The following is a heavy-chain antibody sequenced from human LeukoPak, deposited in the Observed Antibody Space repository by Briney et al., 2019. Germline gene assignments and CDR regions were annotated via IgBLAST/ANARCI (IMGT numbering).Heavy chain of an antibody. CDR1: GFNFSSYS. CDR2: ISSSSSYI. D-gene: IGHD1-26*01. Sequence: GGSLRLSXAASGFNFSSYSMNWVRQAPGKGLEWVSSISSSSSYIYYADSVKGRFTISRDNAKNSLYLQMNSLRAEDTAVYYCARGRNPGTGSYLYYFDYWGQGTLVTVSS. V-gene: IGHV3-21*01. J-gene: IGHJ4*02. CDR3: ARGRNPGTGSYLYYFDY.